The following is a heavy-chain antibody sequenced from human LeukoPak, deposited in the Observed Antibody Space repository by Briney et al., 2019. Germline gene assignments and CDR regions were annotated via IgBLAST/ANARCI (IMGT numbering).Heavy chain of an antibody. D-gene: IGHD3-10*01. Sequence: SETLSLTCTVSGGSISSYYWSWIRQPPGKGLEWIGYIYYSGSTNYNPSLKSRVTISVDTSKNQFSLKLSSVTAADTAVYYCARGSPFGGWFDPWGQGTLVTVSS. V-gene: IGHV4-59*01. CDR1: GGSISSYY. J-gene: IGHJ5*02. CDR3: ARGSPFGGWFDP. CDR2: IYYSGST.